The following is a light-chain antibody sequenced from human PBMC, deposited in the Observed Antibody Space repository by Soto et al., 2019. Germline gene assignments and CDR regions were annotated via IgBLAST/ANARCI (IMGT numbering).Light chain of an antibody. CDR2: GAS. J-gene: IGKJ2*01. V-gene: IGKV3-15*01. Sequence: EIVMTQSPATLPVSPGERATLSCRASQSVSSNLAWYQQKPGQAPRRLIYGASTRATGIPARFSGSGSGTEFTLTISSLQSEDVAVYYCQQYNNWPQTFGQGTKLEIK. CDR3: QQYNNWPQT. CDR1: QSVSSN.